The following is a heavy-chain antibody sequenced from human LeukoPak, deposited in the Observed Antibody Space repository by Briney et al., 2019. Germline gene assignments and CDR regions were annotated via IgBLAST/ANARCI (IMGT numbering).Heavy chain of an antibody. D-gene: IGHD3-3*01. J-gene: IGHJ4*02. CDR1: GGTFSSYA. CDR3: ARGDGYDFWSGPDFDY. V-gene: IGHV1-69*05. Sequence: GSSVKVSCKASGGTFSSYAISWVRQAPGQGLEWMGGIIPIFGTANYAQKFQGRVTITTDESTSTAYMELSSLRSEDTAVYYCARGDGYDFWSGPDFDYWGQGTLVTVSS. CDR2: IIPIFGTA.